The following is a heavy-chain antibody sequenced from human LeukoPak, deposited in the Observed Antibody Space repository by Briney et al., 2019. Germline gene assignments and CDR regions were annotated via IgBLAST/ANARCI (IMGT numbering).Heavy chain of an antibody. CDR2: IIPIFGTA. CDR3: VSWPTPTRAPHYYYMDV. V-gene: IGHV1-69*05. CDR1: GGTFSSYA. Sequence: SVKVSCKASGGTFSSYAISWVRQAPGQGLEWMGGIIPIFGTANYAQKFQGRVTITTDESTSTAYMELSSLRSEDTAVYYCVSWPTPTRAPHYYYMDVWGKGTTVTVSS. J-gene: IGHJ6*03.